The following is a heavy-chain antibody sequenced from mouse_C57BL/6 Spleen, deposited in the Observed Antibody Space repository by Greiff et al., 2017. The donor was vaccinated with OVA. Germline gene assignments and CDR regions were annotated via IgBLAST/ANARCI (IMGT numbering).Heavy chain of an antibody. V-gene: IGHV1-50*01. Sequence: QVQLQQPEAELVKPRASVKLSCKASGYTFTSYWMQWVKQRPGQGLEWIGEIDPSDSYTNYNQKFKGKATLTVDTSSSTAYMQLSSLTSEDAAVYYCARRKAHGTGAMDYWGQGTSVTVSS. CDR3: ARRKAHGTGAMDY. J-gene: IGHJ4*01. CDR1: GYTFTSYW. CDR2: IDPSDSYT. D-gene: IGHD2-1*01.